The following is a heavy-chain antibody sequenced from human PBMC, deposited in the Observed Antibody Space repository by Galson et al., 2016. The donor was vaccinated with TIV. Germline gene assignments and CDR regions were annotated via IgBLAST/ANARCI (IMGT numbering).Heavy chain of an antibody. CDR1: GDSVSSNSAA. CDR2: TFYRSKWYN. J-gene: IGHJ4*02. Sequence: CAISGDSVSSNSAAWNWLGQSPSRGLEWLGRTFYRSKWYNDYAPSVKSRITINPDTSKNQFSLQLNSVTPEDTAVYYCARATPSVFGIIMTLDSWGQGTLVTVSS. D-gene: IGHD3-16*01. CDR3: ARATPSVFGIIMTLDS. V-gene: IGHV6-1*01.